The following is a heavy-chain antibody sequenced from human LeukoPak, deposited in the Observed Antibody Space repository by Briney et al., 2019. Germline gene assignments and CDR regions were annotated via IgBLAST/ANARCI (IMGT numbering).Heavy chain of an antibody. CDR3: ARKDNSRGYTYGYYFDY. CDR1: GFTFSTYW. CDR2: IRQDGSEK. Sequence: GGSLKLSCAASGFTFSTYWMSWVRQAPGKGLEGVANIRQDGSEKYYVDSVKGRFTISRDNAKNSLYLQMNSLRAEDTAVYYCARKDNSRGYTYGYYFDYWGQGTLVTVSS. V-gene: IGHV3-7*01. D-gene: IGHD5-18*01. J-gene: IGHJ4*02.